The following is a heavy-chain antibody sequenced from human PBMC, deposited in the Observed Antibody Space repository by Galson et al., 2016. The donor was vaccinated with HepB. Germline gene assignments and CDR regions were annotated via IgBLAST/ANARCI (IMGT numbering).Heavy chain of an antibody. V-gene: IGHV3-23*01. CDR2: ISGSGDIT. D-gene: IGHD2-15*01. CDR1: GFSFSRRA. J-gene: IGHJ4*02. Sequence: SLRLSCAASGFSFSRRAMNWVRQAQGQGLQWVSAISGSGDITYDADSWKGRFTIYSDNSKSTPYLQMNSLPVEYTAVYYCAKSEVVVVAAHEVWGQGTRVTVAS. CDR3: AKSEVVVVAAHEV.